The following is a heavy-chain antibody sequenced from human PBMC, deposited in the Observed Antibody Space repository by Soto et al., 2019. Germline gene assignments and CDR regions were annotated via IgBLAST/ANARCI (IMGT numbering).Heavy chain of an antibody. CDR3: AKDLRVLVWFGDLDAFDF. Sequence: EVQLLESGGGLVQPGGSLRLSCAASGFTFSNYAMSWVRQAPGKGLECVSSITGTGGRTYYEDSVKGRFTISRDNSKNTMYLQTNSLRAEDTALYYCAKDLRVLVWFGDLDAFDFWGQGTMVTVPS. CDR1: GFTFSNYA. J-gene: IGHJ3*01. CDR2: ITGTGGRT. D-gene: IGHD3-10*01. V-gene: IGHV3-23*01.